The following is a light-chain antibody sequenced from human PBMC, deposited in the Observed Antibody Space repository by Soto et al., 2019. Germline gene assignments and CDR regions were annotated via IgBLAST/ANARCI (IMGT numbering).Light chain of an antibody. J-gene: IGLJ2*01. Sequence: QPVLTQSSSASASLGSSVKLTCTLSSGHSSYIIAWHQQQPGKAPRYLMKLEGSGSYNKGSGVPDRFSGSSSGADRYLTISNLQVEDEADYYGETWDRNTRVVGGGTKLTVL. V-gene: IGLV4-60*02. CDR3: ETWDRNTRV. CDR1: SGHSSYI. CDR2: LEGSGSY.